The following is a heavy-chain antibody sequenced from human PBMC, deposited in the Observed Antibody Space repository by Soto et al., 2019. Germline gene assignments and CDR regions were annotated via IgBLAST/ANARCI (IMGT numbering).Heavy chain of an antibody. D-gene: IGHD3-3*01. CDR2: IKQDGSEK. CDR3: ARDQSQFWSGYFESYYYYGMDV. J-gene: IGHJ6*02. CDR1: GFTFSSYW. Sequence: GGSLRLSCAASGFTFSSYWMSWVRQAPGKGLEWVANIKQDGSEKYYVDSVKGRFTISRDNAKNSLYLQMNSLRAEDTAVYYCARDQSQFWSGYFESYYYYGMDVWGQGTTVTVSS. V-gene: IGHV3-7*01.